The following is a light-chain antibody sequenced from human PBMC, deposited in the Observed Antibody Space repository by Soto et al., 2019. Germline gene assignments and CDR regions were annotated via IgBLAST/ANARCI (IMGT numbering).Light chain of an antibody. Sequence: DIQMTQSPSSLSASVGDRVTITCRASQRITNYLNWYQQKPGKAPKPLIYAASSLQSGVPSRFSGSGSGTDFTVTISSLQPEDFATYYCQQSYNTPLTFGGVTKVDIK. CDR2: AAS. CDR3: QQSYNTPLT. J-gene: IGKJ4*01. V-gene: IGKV1-39*01. CDR1: QRITNY.